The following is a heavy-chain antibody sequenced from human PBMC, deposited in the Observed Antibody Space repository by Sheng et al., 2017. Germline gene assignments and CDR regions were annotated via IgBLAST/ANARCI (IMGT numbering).Heavy chain of an antibody. J-gene: IGHJ6*03. Sequence: QVHLVQSGAEVKKPGSSVKVSCKGSGGSLSNYIISWMRQAPGQGFEWMGGIMPMLGAPNYAQKFQGRVTMTADESTNTVYMELRSLRADDTAVYYCARDQWSSGEGYYMDVWGQGTTVTVSS. V-gene: IGHV1-69*13. D-gene: IGHD6-19*01. CDR3: ARDQWSSGEGYYMDV. CDR1: GGSLSNYI. CDR2: IMPMLGAP.